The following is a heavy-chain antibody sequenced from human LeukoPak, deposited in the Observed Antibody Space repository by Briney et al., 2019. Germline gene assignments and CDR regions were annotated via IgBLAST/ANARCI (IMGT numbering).Heavy chain of an antibody. D-gene: IGHD3-22*01. CDR2: ISGSGGST. CDR1: GFTFGSYT. CDR3: TSQQKYYYDSSGSFGAFDI. V-gene: IGHV3-23*01. Sequence: GGSLRLTCAASGFTFGSYTMSWVRQAPGKGLEWVSAISGSGGSTYYADFAKGRFTISRDNSKNTLYLQMNSLRAEDTAVYYCTSQQKYYYDSSGSFGAFDIWGQGTMVTVSS. J-gene: IGHJ3*02.